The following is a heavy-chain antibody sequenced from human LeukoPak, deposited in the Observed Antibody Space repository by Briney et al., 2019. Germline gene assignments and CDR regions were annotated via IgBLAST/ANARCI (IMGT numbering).Heavy chain of an antibody. Sequence: GASVKVSCKASGYTFTGYYMHWVRQAPGQGLEWMGWINPNSGGTNYAQKFQGRVTMTRDTSISTAYMELSRLRSDDTAVYYCARARESYDYVWGSYRYRNDAFDIWGQETMVTVSS. CDR3: ARARESYDYVWGSYRYRNDAFDI. V-gene: IGHV1-2*02. D-gene: IGHD3-16*02. CDR2: INPNSGGT. J-gene: IGHJ3*02. CDR1: GYTFTGYY.